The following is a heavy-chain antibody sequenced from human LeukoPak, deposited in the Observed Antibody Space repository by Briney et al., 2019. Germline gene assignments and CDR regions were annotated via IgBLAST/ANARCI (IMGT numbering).Heavy chain of an antibody. Sequence: MSSETLSLTCTVSGGSISSYYWSWIRQPPGKGLEWIGYIYYSGSTNYNPSLKSRVTISVDTSKNQFSLKLSSVTAADTAVYYCAREGHSSSYYMDVWGKGTTVTVSS. J-gene: IGHJ6*03. CDR1: GGSISSYY. D-gene: IGHD6-6*01. V-gene: IGHV4-59*01. CDR3: AREGHSSSYYMDV. CDR2: IYYSGST.